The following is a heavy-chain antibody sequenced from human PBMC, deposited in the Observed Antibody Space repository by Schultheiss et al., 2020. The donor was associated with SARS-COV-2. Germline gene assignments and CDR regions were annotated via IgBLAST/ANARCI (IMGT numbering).Heavy chain of an antibody. V-gene: IGHV3-9*01. CDR3: ARVGRDCSHGVCYNAEYFQH. CDR1: GFTFHEYA. Sequence: GGSLRLSCAASGFTFHEYAMLWVRQTPGKGLEWVSGISWHSGSIDYADSGKGRFTISRDNAKSLLFLQMNSLRAEDTAVYYCARVGRDCSHGVCYNAEYFQHWGQGTLVTVAS. CDR2: ISWHSGSI. D-gene: IGHD2-8*01. J-gene: IGHJ1*01.